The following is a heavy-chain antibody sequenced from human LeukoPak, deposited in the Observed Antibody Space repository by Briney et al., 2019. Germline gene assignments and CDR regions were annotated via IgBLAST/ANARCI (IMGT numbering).Heavy chain of an antibody. CDR1: GFTCSSYE. J-gene: IGHJ6*03. CDR3: ARDMAPGSFYYYYMDV. V-gene: IGHV3-48*03. D-gene: IGHD3-10*01. Sequence: PGGSLRLSCAASGFTCSSYEMNWVRQAPGKGLEWGSYISSSGSTIYYADSGKGRFTISRDNAKNLLYLQMNSLRAEDTAVYYCARDMAPGSFYYYYMDVWGKGTTVTVSS. CDR2: ISSSGSTI.